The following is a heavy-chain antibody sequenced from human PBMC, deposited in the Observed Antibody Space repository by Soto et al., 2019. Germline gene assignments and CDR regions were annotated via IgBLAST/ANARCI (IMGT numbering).Heavy chain of an antibody. CDR1: GFSVSTRGVG. J-gene: IGHJ4*02. D-gene: IGHD3-10*01. CDR3: AHTLWFEEPYYFDY. V-gene: IGHV2-5*02. CDR2: IYWDDDK. Sequence: QITLKESGPPLVKPTQTLTLTCTFSGFSVSTRGVGVGWIRQPPGKALEWLALIYWDDDKRYSPSLKTRLTITKDTSKNQVVLTMTNMDPVDTATYYCAHTLWFEEPYYFDYWGQGTLVTVSS.